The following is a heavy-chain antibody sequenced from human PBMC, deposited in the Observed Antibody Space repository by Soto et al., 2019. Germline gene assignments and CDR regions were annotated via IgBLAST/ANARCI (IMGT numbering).Heavy chain of an antibody. CDR2: IIPIFGTA. Sequence: QVQLVQSGAEVKKPGSSVKVSCKASGGTFSSYAISWVRQAPGQGLEWMGGIIPIFGTANYAQKFQGRVTITADESTSTAYMELSSLRSEDTAVYYCARGRLKQPVQRYYYYYGMDVWGQGTTVTVSS. CDR1: GGTFSSYA. V-gene: IGHV1-69*01. J-gene: IGHJ6*02. CDR3: ARGRLKQPVQRYYYYYGMDV. D-gene: IGHD6-6*01.